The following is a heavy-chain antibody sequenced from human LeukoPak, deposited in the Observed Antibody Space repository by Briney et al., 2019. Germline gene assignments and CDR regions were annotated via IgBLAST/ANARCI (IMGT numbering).Heavy chain of an antibody. CDR3: VAGSGWRFDY. CDR2: ILIDGSNT. J-gene: IGHJ4*02. V-gene: IGHV3-30*03. CDR1: GFTFSSYG. Sequence: PGGSLRLSCTASGFTFSSYGMHWVRQAPGKGLKWVAVILIDGSNTYYADSVKGRFTISRDNAKNSLYVQMNSLRVEDTAVYYCVAGSGWRFDYWGQGTLVTVSS. D-gene: IGHD6-19*01.